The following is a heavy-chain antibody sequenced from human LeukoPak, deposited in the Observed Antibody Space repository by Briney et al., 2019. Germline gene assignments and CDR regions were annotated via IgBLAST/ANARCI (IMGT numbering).Heavy chain of an antibody. V-gene: IGHV3-11*04. Sequence: GGSLRLSCAASGFTFSDYYINWIRQAPGRGLEWVSCISSSGSTMYYADSVKGRFTISRDNSKNTLYLQMNSLRAEDTAVYYCARSGGGIAVAGIEEYYFDYWGQGTLVTVSS. CDR2: ISSSGSTM. CDR1: GFTFSDYY. D-gene: IGHD6-19*01. J-gene: IGHJ4*02. CDR3: ARSGGGIAVAGIEEYYFDY.